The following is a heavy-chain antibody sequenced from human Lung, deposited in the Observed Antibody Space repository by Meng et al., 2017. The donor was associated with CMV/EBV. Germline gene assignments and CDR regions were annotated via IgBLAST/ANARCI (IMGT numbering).Heavy chain of an antibody. V-gene: IGHV4-59*03. CDR3: ATLATLNTHRLDN. CDR1: GGFISSYH. CDR2: VYYSGGN. Sequence: SXTLSLXCTVAGGFISSYHWSWLRQPPGKGLEWIGHVYYSGGNNYNPSLKSRVTTSLDKSKNQFSLNLTSVTAADTAVYYCATLATLNTHRLDNWGQGVLVTVSS. J-gene: IGHJ4*02. D-gene: IGHD1-1*01.